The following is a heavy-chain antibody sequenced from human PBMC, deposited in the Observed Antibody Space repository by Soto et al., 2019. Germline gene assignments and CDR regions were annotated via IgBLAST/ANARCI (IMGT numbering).Heavy chain of an antibody. J-gene: IGHJ3*01. Sequence: EVQLVESGGGLVEPGGSLRLSCAASGFTFSSYSMNWVRQAPGKGLEWVSSISSGSDYIFYADSVKGRVTISRDNAKNSLFLQMNSLTAGDTAVYYCARSPVGDAFNVWGQGTVVTVSS. V-gene: IGHV3-21*01. CDR3: ARSPVGDAFNV. CDR1: GFTFSSYS. CDR2: ISSGSDYI.